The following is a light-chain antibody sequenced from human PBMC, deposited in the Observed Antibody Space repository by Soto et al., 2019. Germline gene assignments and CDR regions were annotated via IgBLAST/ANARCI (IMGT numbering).Light chain of an antibody. CDR2: KAS. J-gene: IGKJ1*01. V-gene: IGKV1-5*03. Sequence: DIEMTQSPSTLSVSVGDRVTITCRASQDIGNWLAWYQQKPGRAPNLLIYKASSLQSGVPSRFSGRGSGTYFTLTISSLQPEDVATYHCQQYKSWTFGQGTNV. CDR3: QQYKSWT. CDR1: QDIGNW.